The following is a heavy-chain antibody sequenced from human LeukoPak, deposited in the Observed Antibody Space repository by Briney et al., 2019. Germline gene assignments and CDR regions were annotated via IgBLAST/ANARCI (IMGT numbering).Heavy chain of an antibody. D-gene: IGHD5-18*01. J-gene: IGHJ4*02. CDR3: AKGGGSFPGYSYGYYFDY. V-gene: IGHV3-23*01. Sequence: GGSLRLSCAAAGFTFTNYGMSWVRQTPGKGLEWVSRVSASGGRTYYADSVKGRVTISRDNSKNTVSLQMNNLRADDTAVYYCAKGGGSFPGYSYGYYFDYWGQGTLVTVSS. CDR2: VSASGGRT. CDR1: GFTFTNYG.